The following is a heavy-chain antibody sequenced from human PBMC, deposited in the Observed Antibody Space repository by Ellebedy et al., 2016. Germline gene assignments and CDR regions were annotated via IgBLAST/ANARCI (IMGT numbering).Heavy chain of an antibody. Sequence: ASVKVSCKASGYTFTSYAISWVRQAPGQGLEWMGWLNNDNGNTNYAQKFRDRVTMTTDTSTNTAYMELRSLISDDTAVYYCARETDDLDYWGQGTLVTVSS. D-gene: IGHD1-1*01. CDR2: LNNDNGNT. CDR3: ARETDDLDY. J-gene: IGHJ4*02. CDR1: GYTFTSYA. V-gene: IGHV1-18*01.